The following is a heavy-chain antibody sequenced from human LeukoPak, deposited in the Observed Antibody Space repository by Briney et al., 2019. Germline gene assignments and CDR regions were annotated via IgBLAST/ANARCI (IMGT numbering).Heavy chain of an antibody. J-gene: IGHJ6*02. Sequence: PSETLSLTCTVSGGSISSSSYYWGWIRQPPGKGLEWIGSIYHSGSTNYNPSLKSRVTMSVDTSKNQFSLKLSSVTAADTAVYYCARETIAAAGQRRNYYYYYGMDVWGQGTTVTVSS. CDR2: IYHSGST. CDR1: GGSISSSSYY. CDR3: ARETIAAAGQRRNYYYYYGMDV. V-gene: IGHV4-39*07. D-gene: IGHD6-13*01.